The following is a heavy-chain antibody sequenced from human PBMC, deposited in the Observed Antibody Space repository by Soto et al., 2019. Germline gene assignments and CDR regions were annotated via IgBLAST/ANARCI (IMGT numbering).Heavy chain of an antibody. Sequence: EVQLLESGGGLVQPGGSLRLACAASGFTFSSHAMTWVRQAPGKGLEWVSTIRGDGSGTWYTDSVKGRFIISRDNSKSTLFLQMNSMNVEDTAVYYCARDGHSVPYYYRMDVWGKGTTVTVSS. D-gene: IGHD3-10*01. CDR3: ARDGHSVPYYYRMDV. V-gene: IGHV3-23*01. CDR2: IRGDGSGT. J-gene: IGHJ6*04. CDR1: GFTFSSHA.